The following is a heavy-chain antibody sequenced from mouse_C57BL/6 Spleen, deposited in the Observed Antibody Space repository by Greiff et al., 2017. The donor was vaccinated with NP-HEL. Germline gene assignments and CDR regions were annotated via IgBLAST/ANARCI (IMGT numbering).Heavy chain of an antibody. CDR1: GYTFTDYY. J-gene: IGHJ2*01. V-gene: IGHV1-26*01. CDR2: INPNNGGT. Sequence: VQLQQSGPELVKPGASVKISCKASGYTFTDYYMNWVKQSHGKSLEWIGDINPNNGGTSYNQKFKGKATLTVDKSSSTAYMELRSLTSEDSAVYYCARDYYYGSSSFDYWGQGTTLTVSS. D-gene: IGHD1-1*01. CDR3: ARDYYYGSSSFDY.